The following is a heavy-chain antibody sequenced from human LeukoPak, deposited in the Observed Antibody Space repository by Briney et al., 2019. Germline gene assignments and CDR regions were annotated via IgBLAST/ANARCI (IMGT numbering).Heavy chain of an antibody. D-gene: IGHD2-15*01. CDR3: ATFRQSGGVDY. Sequence: GGSLRLSCAASGFTFSSYAMHWVRQAPGKGLEWVAVISYDGSNKYYADSVKGRFTISRDNSKNTLYLQMSSLGAEDTAVYYCATFRQSGGVDYWGQGTLVTVSS. V-gene: IGHV3-30-3*01. J-gene: IGHJ4*02. CDR2: ISYDGSNK. CDR1: GFTFSSYA.